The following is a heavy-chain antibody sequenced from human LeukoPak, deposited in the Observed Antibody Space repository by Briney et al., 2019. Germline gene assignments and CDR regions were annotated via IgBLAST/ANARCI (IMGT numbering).Heavy chain of an antibody. Sequence: PGGSLRLSCAASGFTFSNAWMSWVRQAPGKGLEWVGRIKSKTDGGTTDYAAPVKGRFTISRDDSKNTLYPQMNSLKTEDTAVYYCTTVDYYDSSGYWDAFDIWGQGTMVTVSS. CDR2: IKSKTDGGTT. CDR1: GFTFSNAW. D-gene: IGHD3-22*01. CDR3: TTVDYYDSSGYWDAFDI. V-gene: IGHV3-15*01. J-gene: IGHJ3*02.